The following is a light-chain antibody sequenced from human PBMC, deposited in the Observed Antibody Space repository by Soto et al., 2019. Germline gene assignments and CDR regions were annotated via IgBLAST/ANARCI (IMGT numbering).Light chain of an antibody. Sequence: IVLTQYQRTLSLSPGERATLSCRASQSLSSNLAWYQQKPGQAPRLLIYGASSRATGIPDRFSGSGSGTDFTLTISRLEPEDFAVYYCQQYGSSPRTFGQGTMVDIK. J-gene: IGKJ1*01. CDR2: GAS. CDR1: QSLSSN. CDR3: QQYGSSPRT. V-gene: IGKV3-20*01.